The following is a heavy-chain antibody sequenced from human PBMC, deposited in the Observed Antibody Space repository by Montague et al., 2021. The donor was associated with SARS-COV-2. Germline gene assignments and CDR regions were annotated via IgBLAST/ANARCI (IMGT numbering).Heavy chain of an antibody. CDR3: ARDNWGSSWYFQSGGMDV. Sequence: SLRLSCAASGFTFSSYGMHWVRQAPGKGLEWVAVIWYDGSNKYYADSVKGRFTISRDNSKNTLYLQMNSLRAEDTAGYYCARDNWGSSWYFQSGGMDVGGQGTTVTVSS. CDR2: IWYDGSNK. D-gene: IGHD6-13*01. CDR1: GFTFSSYG. J-gene: IGHJ6*02. V-gene: IGHV3-33*01.